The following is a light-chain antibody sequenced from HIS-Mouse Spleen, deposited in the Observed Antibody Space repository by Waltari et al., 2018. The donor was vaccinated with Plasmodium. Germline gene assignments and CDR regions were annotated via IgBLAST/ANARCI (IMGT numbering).Light chain of an antibody. CDR1: QSISSK. J-gene: IGKJ1*01. CDR3: QQNYNTWT. V-gene: IGKV1-39*01. Sequence: DIKLTQSPSSLSASVGDSVTITCRASQSISSKLNWYQQKPGKAPKLLIYAASRLQSGVPSRFSGSGSGTDFTLTISSLQPEDFATYYCQQNYNTWTFGQGTKVEIK. CDR2: AAS.